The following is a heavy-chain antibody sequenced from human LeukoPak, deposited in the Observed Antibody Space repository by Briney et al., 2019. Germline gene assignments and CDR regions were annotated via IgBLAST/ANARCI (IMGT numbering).Heavy chain of an antibody. CDR2: ISSSSSEI. V-gene: IGHV3-48*01. Sequence: PGGSLRLSCAASGFSFSIYSMNWVRQAPGKGLEWVSYISSSSSEIYYADSVKGRFTISRDNAKNSVYLQMNSLRGEDTAVYYCARVKTAMDIDYWGQGTLVTVSS. CDR3: ARVKTAMDIDY. J-gene: IGHJ4*02. CDR1: GFSFSIYS. D-gene: IGHD5-18*01.